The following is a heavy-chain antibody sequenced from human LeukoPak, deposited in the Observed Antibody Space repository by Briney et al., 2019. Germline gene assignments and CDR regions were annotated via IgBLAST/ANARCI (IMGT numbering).Heavy chain of an antibody. D-gene: IGHD6-19*01. J-gene: IGHJ4*02. V-gene: IGHV1-24*01. CDR2: FDPEDGET. CDR1: GYTLTELS. CDR3: ATDRRVAGIRYFDY. Sequence: ASVKISCKVSGYTLTELSMHWVRHAPGKGLEWRGGFDPEDGETIYAQKFQGRVTMTEDTSTDTAYMELSSLRSEDTAVYYCATDRRVAGIRYFDYWGQGTLVTVSS.